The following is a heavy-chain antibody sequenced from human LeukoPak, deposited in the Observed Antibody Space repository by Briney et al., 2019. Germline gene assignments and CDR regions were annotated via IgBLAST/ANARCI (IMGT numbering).Heavy chain of an antibody. V-gene: IGHV3-53*05. CDR2: IYSGGST. J-gene: IGHJ3*02. D-gene: IGHD3-9*01. CDR3: ARVQLRYFDQRPDAFDI. CDR1: GFTVSSNY. Sequence: SGGSLRLSCAASGFTVSSNYMSWVRQAPGKGLEWVSVIYSGGSTYCADSVMGRFTISRDDSKNTLYLQMNSLRTEDTAVYFCARVQLRYFDQRPDAFDIWGHGTRVTVSS.